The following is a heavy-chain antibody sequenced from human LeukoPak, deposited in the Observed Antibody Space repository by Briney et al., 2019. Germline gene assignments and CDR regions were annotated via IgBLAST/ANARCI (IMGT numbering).Heavy chain of an antibody. D-gene: IGHD5-24*01. CDR2: INHSGST. CDR3: ARENGYNAPDY. Sequence: PSETLSLTCAVYGGSFSGYYWSWIRQPPGKGLEWIGEINHSGSTNYNPSLKSRVTISVDTSKNQFSLKLSSVTAADTAVYYCARENGYNAPDYWGQGTLVTVSP. V-gene: IGHV4-34*01. J-gene: IGHJ4*02. CDR1: GGSFSGYY.